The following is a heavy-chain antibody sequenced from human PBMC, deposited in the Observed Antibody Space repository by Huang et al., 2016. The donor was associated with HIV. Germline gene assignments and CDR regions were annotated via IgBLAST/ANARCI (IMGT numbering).Heavy chain of an antibody. V-gene: IGHV4-59*01. CDR1: GGSISSYY. CDR2: MYYSGST. Sequence: QVQLQESGPGLVKPSETLSLTCTVSGGSISSYYWSWIRQPPGKGLEWIGYMYYSGSTNYNPSLKSRVTISVDTSKNQFSLKLSSVTAADTAVYYCARSHSIHWGFNWFDPCGQGTLVTVSS. J-gene: IGHJ5*02. CDR3: ARSHSIHWGFNWFDP. D-gene: IGHD7-27*01.